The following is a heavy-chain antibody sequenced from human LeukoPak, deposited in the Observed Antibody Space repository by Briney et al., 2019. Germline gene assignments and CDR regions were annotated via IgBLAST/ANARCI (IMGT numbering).Heavy chain of an antibody. CDR2: ISGSGGST. CDR3: AKVSRYSSSWYGGREVDY. CDR1: GFTFSSYA. V-gene: IGHV3-23*01. Sequence: SGGSLRLSCAASGFTFSSYAMSWVRQAPGKGLEWVSAISGSGGSTYYADSVKGRFTISRDNSKNTLYLQMNSLRAEDTAVYYCAKVSRYSSSWYGGREVDYWGQGTLVTVSS. J-gene: IGHJ4*02. D-gene: IGHD6-13*01.